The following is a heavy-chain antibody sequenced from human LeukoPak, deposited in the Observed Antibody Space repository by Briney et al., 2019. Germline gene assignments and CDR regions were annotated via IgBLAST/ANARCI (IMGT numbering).Heavy chain of an antibody. CDR2: ITRAGTIV. CDR3: ARAHLVESGGNYYEWGYEY. D-gene: IGHD1-26*01. V-gene: IGHV3-11*04. J-gene: IGHJ4*02. Sequence: PGGSLRLSCAASGFTLSDYYMSWIRQAPGKGLEWISYITRAGTIVYYAESVKGRFTISRDNAKNSLYLQMNSLTAEDTAVYYCARAHLVESGGNYYEWGYEYWGQGTLVTVSS. CDR1: GFTLSDYY.